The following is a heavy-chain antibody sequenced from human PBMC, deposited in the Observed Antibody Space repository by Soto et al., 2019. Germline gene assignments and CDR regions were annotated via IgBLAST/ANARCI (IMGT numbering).Heavy chain of an antibody. J-gene: IGHJ4*02. CDR2: IIPVFGTP. V-gene: IGHV1-69*01. D-gene: IGHD3-16*02. CDR1: GYIFKNYA. Sequence: QVQLVQSGAEVKETGSSVKVSCKSSGYIFKNYAVTWLRQAPGQGLEWMGGIIPVFGTPDYSQKFRGRVTNTADESTSTVYMELRSLTSEGTAVYYCARHLYDYVWGSYRHWGQGTLVTVSS. CDR3: ARHLYDYVWGSYRH.